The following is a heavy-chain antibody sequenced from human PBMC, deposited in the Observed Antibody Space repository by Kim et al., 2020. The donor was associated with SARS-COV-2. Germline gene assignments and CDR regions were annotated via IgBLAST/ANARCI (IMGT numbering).Heavy chain of an antibody. CDR2: TYYRSIWYN. CDR3: ARGGPPYSGSWYYFDY. V-gene: IGHV6-1*01. J-gene: IGHJ4*02. CDR1: GDSVSSNTAA. D-gene: IGHD6-13*01. Sequence: SQTLSLTCGISGDSVSSNTAAWNWIRQSPSRGLEWLGRTYYRSIWYNDYAVSVKSRIIVNPDTSKNQFSLQLNSVTLEDTAVYYCARGGPPYSGSWYYFDYWGQGTLVTVSS.